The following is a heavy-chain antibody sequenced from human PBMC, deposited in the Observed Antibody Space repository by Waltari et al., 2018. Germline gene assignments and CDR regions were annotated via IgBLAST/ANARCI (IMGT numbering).Heavy chain of an antibody. CDR1: GFTFSRYA. D-gene: IGHD3-10*01. V-gene: IGHV3-30-3*01. J-gene: IGHJ4*02. CDR3: ARANRYYYRSGGEFDY. Sequence: QVQLVESGGGVVQPGTSLRLSCAASGFTFSRYATHWVRQAPGTGLEWVAVISYDGSNKYYADSVKGRFSISRDKSRNTLYLQMNSLRSEDTAVYYCARANRYYYRSGGEFDYWGQGTLVTVSS. CDR2: ISYDGSNK.